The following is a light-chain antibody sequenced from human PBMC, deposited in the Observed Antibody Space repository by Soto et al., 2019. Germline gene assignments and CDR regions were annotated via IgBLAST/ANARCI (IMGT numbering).Light chain of an antibody. J-gene: IGKJ1*01. CDR1: ESVRSS. CDR3: QQYSNWPT. Sequence: EIVMTQSPATLSQTPGERATLSCRASESVRSSLAWYQQKFGQTPRLLIYGASTRATGVPARFSGSESGTEFNLTISSLQSEDFAVYYCQQYSNWPTFGQGTKV. V-gene: IGKV3-15*01. CDR2: GAS.